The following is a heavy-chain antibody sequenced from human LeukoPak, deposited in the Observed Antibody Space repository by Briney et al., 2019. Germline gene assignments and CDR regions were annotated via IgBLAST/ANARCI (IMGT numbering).Heavy chain of an antibody. D-gene: IGHD3-22*01. V-gene: IGHV3-21*01. J-gene: IGHJ4*02. CDR2: IASSGSYI. CDR3: ARGWSSGYSDY. Sequence: GGSLRLSCAASGFTFSSYNMNWVRQAPGKGLEWVSSIASSGSYIYYGDSVKGRFTISRDIAKNSLYLEMNSLRAEDTAVYYCARGWSSGYSDYWGQGTLVTVSS. CDR1: GFTFSSYN.